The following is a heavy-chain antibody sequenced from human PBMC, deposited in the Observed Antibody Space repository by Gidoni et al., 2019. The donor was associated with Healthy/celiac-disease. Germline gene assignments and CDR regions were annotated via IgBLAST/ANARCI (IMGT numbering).Heavy chain of an antibody. CDR2: IIPILGIA. D-gene: IGHD2-15*01. Sequence: QVQLVQSGAEVKKTGSSVKVSCKASGGTFSSYASSWVRQAPVQGLEWMGRIIPILGIAHYAQKFQGRVTITADKSTSTAYMELSSLRSEDTAVYYCARAGYCSGGSCYSVFKWTYYFDYWGQGTLVTVSS. CDR1: GGTFSSYA. V-gene: IGHV1-69*04. CDR3: ARAGYCSGGSCYSVFKWTYYFDY. J-gene: IGHJ4*02.